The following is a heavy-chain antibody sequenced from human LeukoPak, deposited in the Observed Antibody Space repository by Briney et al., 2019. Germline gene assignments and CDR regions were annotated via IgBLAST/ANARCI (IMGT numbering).Heavy chain of an antibody. D-gene: IGHD3-9*01. Sequence: VASVKVSCKASGGTFSSYGISWVRQAPGQGLEWMGWISAYNGNTNYAQKLQGRVTMTTDTSTSTAYMELRSLRSDDTAVYYCARVYYDILTGYLYYFDYWGQGTLVTVSS. CDR3: ARVYYDILTGYLYYFDY. V-gene: IGHV1-18*01. CDR2: ISAYNGNT. J-gene: IGHJ4*02. CDR1: GGTFSSYG.